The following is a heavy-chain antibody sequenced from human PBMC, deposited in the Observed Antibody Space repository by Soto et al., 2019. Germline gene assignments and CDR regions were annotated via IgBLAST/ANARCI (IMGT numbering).Heavy chain of an antibody. CDR3: ARDRGKILWFGELLTYYYYGMDV. CDR1: GYTFTGYA. Sequence: GASVKVSCKASGYTFTGYAMHWVRQAPGQGLEWMGWINPNSGGTNYAQKFQGWVTMTRDTSISTAYMELSRLRSDDTAVYYCARDRGKILWFGELLTYYYYGMDVWGQGTTVTVSS. J-gene: IGHJ6*02. CDR2: INPNSGGT. V-gene: IGHV1-2*04. D-gene: IGHD3-10*01.